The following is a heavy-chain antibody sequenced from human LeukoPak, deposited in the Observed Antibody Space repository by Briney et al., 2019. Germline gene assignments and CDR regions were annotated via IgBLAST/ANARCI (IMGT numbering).Heavy chain of an antibody. V-gene: IGHV4-59*11. CDR3: ARGWASSWYYFDF. D-gene: IGHD2-2*01. Sequence: PSETLSLTCIVSSCSINNHYWSWIRQPPGKGLEWIGYIYDSWNTNYNPSLQSRVTISMDASRNQFSLNLTSVTAADTAVYYCARGWASSWYYFDFWGQGTLVTVSS. J-gene: IGHJ4*02. CDR1: SCSINNHY. CDR2: IYDSWNT.